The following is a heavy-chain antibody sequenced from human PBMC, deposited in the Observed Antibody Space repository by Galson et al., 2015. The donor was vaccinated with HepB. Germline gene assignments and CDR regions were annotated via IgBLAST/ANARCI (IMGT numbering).Heavy chain of an antibody. CDR1: GFTFSSYG. Sequence: SLRLSCAASGFTFSSYGMHWVRQAPGKGLEWVAFIRYDGSNKYYVDSVKGRFTISRDNAKNSLYLQMNSLRAEDTAVYYCARVRSGYTRSFDYWGQGTLVTVSS. D-gene: IGHD5-18*01. V-gene: IGHV3-30*02. CDR2: IRYDGSNK. CDR3: ARVRSGYTRSFDY. J-gene: IGHJ4*02.